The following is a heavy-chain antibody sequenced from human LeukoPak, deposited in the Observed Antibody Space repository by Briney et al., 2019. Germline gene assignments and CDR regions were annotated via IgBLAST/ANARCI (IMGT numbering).Heavy chain of an antibody. V-gene: IGHV3-7*01. CDR3: AGRIFDI. Sequence: GGSLRLSWVGDGFACGNYWMAWVRQAPGKGLEWVANIKEDGSEKYYLDSVEGRFTISRDNAKSSVYLQMNSLRAEDTAVYYCAGRIFDIWGQGTMVTVSS. J-gene: IGHJ3*02. CDR2: IKEDGSEK. CDR1: GFACGNYW.